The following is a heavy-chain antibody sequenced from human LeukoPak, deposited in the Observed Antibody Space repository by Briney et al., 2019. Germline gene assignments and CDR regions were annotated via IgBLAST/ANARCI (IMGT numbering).Heavy chain of an antibody. CDR3: ARDPTTMVTLPYYFDF. V-gene: IGHV4-34*01. J-gene: IGHJ4*02. CDR1: GGSFTGHH. D-gene: IGHD4-23*01. Sequence: SETLSLTCAVYGGSFTGHHWNWIRQSAGKGLEWIGEVNHRGTTNYNLSLKSRVTISVDTSKNQFFLKLTSVTAADTAVYYCARDPTTMVTLPYYFDFWGQGTLVTVSS. CDR2: VNHRGTT.